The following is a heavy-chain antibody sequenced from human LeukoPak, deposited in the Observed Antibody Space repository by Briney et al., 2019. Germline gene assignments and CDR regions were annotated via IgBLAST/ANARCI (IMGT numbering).Heavy chain of an antibody. CDR1: GLTFSNPG. CDR3: ATETNGRHYDY. CDR2: IGYTGSEK. V-gene: IGHV3-21*06. Sequence: PGGALRLSCTASGLTFSNPGFNVVRPAPRKGVGWGAFIGYTGSEKYQANLIKGRFTISRDNAKNFLYLQMNSLRAEETAVYYCATETNGRHYDYWGQGTLLTVSS. J-gene: IGHJ4*02. D-gene: IGHD1/OR15-1a*01.